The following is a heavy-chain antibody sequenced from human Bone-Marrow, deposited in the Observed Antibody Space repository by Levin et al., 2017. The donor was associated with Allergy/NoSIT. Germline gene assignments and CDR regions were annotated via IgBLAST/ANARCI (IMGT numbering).Heavy chain of an antibody. CDR2: ISHDGSII. J-gene: IGHJ4*02. D-gene: IGHD5-12*01. CDR3: AKIGYGFSLGNGFDV. Sequence: SCAASGFVFSVYSTLWVRQAPGRGLEWVAAISHDGSIISYTDSVKGRFTVSRDNSKNTLYLQMSSLRTEDTAIYFCAKIGYGFSLGNGFDVWGQGTQVTVSS. CDR1: GFVFSVYS. V-gene: IGHV3-30-3*01.